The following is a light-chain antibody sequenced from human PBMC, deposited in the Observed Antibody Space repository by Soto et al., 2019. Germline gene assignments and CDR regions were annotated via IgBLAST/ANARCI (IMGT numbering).Light chain of an antibody. CDR1: QSISSND. V-gene: IGKV3-20*01. CDR2: GAS. Sequence: EIVLTQSPGTLSLSPGERGTLSCRASQSISSNDLAWYQHKPDQAPRLLIYGASSRATGIPDRFSGSGSGTDFTLTISRLEPEDFAVYYCQQYGTSRVTFGPGTKVDIK. J-gene: IGKJ3*01. CDR3: QQYGTSRVT.